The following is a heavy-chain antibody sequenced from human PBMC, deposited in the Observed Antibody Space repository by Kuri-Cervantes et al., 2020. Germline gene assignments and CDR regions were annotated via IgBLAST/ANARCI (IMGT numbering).Heavy chain of an antibody. D-gene: IGHD3-10*01. V-gene: IGHV1-2*02. Sequence: ASVKVSCKASGYTFTGYYMHWVRQAPGQGLEWMGWINPNSGGTNYAQKFQGRVTMTRDTSISTAYMELRSLTSDDTAVYYCASRSDTVADLRGEGGFDQWGQGTLVTVSS. J-gene: IGHJ4*02. CDR1: GYTFTGYY. CDR3: ASRSDTVADLRGEGGFDQ. CDR2: INPNSGGT.